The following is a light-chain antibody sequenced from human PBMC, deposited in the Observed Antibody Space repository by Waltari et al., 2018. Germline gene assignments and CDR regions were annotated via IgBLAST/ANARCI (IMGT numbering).Light chain of an antibody. CDR1: QSISSY. J-gene: IGKJ2*01. CDR3: QQSYSTFMYT. Sequence: DIQMTQSPSSLSASVGYRVTITCRASQSISSYLNWYQQKPGKAPKLLIYAASSLQSGVPSRFSGSGSGTDFTLTISSLQPEDFATYYCQQSYSTFMYTFGQGTKLEIK. CDR2: AAS. V-gene: IGKV1-39*01.